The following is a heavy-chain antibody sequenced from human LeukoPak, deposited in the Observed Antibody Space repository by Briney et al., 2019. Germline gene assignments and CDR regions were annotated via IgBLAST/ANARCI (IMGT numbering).Heavy chain of an antibody. CDR2: ISGSGGST. V-gene: IGHV3-23*01. Sequence: PGGSLRLSYAASGFTFSSYAMSWVRQAPGKGLEWVSAISGSGGSTYYADSVKGRFTISRENAKNSLYLQMNSLRAGDTAVYYCARGKRYSSSWFYNRFDPWGQGTLVTVSS. CDR3: ARGKRYSSSWFYNRFDP. J-gene: IGHJ5*02. D-gene: IGHD6-13*01. CDR1: GFTFSSYA.